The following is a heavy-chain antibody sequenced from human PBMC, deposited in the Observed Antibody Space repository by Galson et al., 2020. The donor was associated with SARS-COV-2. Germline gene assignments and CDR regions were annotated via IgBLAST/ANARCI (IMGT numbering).Heavy chain of an antibody. CDR3: AKAAKWALRDIDY. CDR1: GFTFSSYA. J-gene: IGHJ4*02. V-gene: IGHV3-23*01. Sequence: PGGSLRLSCAASGFTFSSYAMHWVRQAPGKGLEWVSAISGGDAATSYADSVKGRFTISRDNSRQTLYLQMNSLRAEDTAIYYCAKAAKWALRDIDYWGQGTLVTVSS. CDR2: ISGGDAAT. D-gene: IGHD1-26*01.